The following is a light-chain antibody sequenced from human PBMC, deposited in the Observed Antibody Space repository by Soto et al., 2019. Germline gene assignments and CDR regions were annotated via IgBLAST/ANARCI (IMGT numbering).Light chain of an antibody. CDR1: SSNIGAGYD. Sequence: QSALTQPPSVSGAPGQRVTISCTGSSSNIGAGYDVHWYQQLPGTAPKLLIYGNSNRPSGVPDRFSGSKSGASASLAITGLQAEDEADYYCQSYDSSLIVVFGGGTQLTVL. CDR2: GNS. J-gene: IGLJ2*01. CDR3: QSYDSSLIVV. V-gene: IGLV1-40*01.